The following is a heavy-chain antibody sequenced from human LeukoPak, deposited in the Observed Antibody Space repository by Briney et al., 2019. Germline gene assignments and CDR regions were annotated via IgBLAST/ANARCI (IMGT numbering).Heavy chain of an antibody. CDR3: GIGRKFDWLLCHH. J-gene: IGHJ5*02. Sequence: ASVKVSCKISGYTLTDVSMHWVGQAPGKGLEWMGGFDPEGGETVYAQKFQGRVTMTEDPSADTAYMELRSLSSEDTAVYYCGIGRKFDWLLCHHWGQGTLVTVSS. D-gene: IGHD3-9*01. V-gene: IGHV1-24*01. CDR1: GYTLTDVS. CDR2: FDPEGGET.